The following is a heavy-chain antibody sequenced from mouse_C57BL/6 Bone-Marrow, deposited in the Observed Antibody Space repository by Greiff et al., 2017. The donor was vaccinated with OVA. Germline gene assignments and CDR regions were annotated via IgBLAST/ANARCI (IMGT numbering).Heavy chain of an antibody. D-gene: IGHD2-3*01. CDR2: IRNKANGYTT. Sequence: EVKLMESGGGLVQPGGSLSLSCAASGFTFTDYYMSWVRQPPGKALEWLGFIRNKANGYTTEYSASVKGRFTISRDNSQSILYLQMNALRAEDSATYYCARYRDGPDYWGQGTTLTVSS. V-gene: IGHV7-3*01. CDR3: ARYRDGPDY. J-gene: IGHJ2*01. CDR1: GFTFTDYY.